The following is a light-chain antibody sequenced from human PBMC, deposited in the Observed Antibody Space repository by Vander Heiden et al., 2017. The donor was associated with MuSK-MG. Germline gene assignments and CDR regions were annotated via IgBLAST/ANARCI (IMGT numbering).Light chain of an antibody. J-gene: IGKJ1*01. CDR1: QSISSY. CDR3: QQRDSTLWT. V-gene: IGKV1-39*01. Sequence: DIQITQSPSSLSASVGDRVTITCRASQSISSYLNWYQQKPGKAPKLLIYAASSLQSGVPSRFSGSGSGTDFTLTISSLHPEDFATYYYQQRDSTLWTFGQGTKVEIK. CDR2: AAS.